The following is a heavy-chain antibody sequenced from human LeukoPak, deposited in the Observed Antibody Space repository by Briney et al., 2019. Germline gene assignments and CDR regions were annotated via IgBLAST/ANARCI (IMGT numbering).Heavy chain of an antibody. CDR3: ARGASGVVATIKGEDYFDY. CDR1: GGTFSSYA. CDR2: IIPIFGTA. V-gene: IGHV1-69*01. Sequence: SVKVSCKASGGTFSSYAISWVRQAPGQGLEWMGGIIPIFGTANYAQKFQGRVTTTADESTSTAYMELSSLRSEDTAVYYCARGASGVVATIKGEDYFDYWGQGTLVTASS. D-gene: IGHD5-12*01. J-gene: IGHJ4*02.